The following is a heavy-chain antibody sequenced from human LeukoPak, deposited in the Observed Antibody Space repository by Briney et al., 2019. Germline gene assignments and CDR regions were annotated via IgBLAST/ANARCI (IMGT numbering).Heavy chain of an antibody. CDR1: GVSITSYK. CDR2: ISTSGRT. Sequence: SETLSLTCTVSGVSITSYKWSWLRQSPGKGLEWIGFISTSGRTDYNPSLTSRVSMSVDTSKSQVSLRLSSVTAEDTAVYYCATSYDNKIVPYDCWGQGILVTASS. V-gene: IGHV4-4*09. J-gene: IGHJ4*02. CDR3: ATSYDNKIVPYDC. D-gene: IGHD3-9*01.